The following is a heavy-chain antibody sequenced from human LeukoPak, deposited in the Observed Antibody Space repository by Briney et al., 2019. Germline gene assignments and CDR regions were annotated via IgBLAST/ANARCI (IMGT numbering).Heavy chain of an antibody. CDR3: ARASGSYFSLIDY. J-gene: IGHJ4*02. D-gene: IGHD1-26*01. CDR1: GGSISSGGYY. V-gene: IGHV4-31*03. Sequence: SETLSLTCTVSGGSISSGGYYWSWIRQHPGKGLEWIGYIYYSRSTYYNPSLKSRVTISVDTSKNQFSLKLSSVTAADTAVYYCARASGSYFSLIDYWGQGTLVTVSS. CDR2: IYYSRST.